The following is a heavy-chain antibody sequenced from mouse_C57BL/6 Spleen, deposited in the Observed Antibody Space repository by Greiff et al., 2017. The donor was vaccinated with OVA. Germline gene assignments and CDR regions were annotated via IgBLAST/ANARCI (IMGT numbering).Heavy chain of an antibody. V-gene: IGHV5-12*01. CDR3: ARLITTDAMDY. CDR2: ISNGGGST. CDR1: GFTFSDYY. D-gene: IGHD1-1*01. J-gene: IGHJ4*01. Sequence: EVQLVESGGGLVQPGGSLKLSCAASGFTFSDYYMYWVRQTPEKRLEWVAYISNGGGSTYYPDTVKGRFTISRDNAKNTLYLQMSRLKSEDTAMYYCARLITTDAMDYWGQGTSVTVSS.